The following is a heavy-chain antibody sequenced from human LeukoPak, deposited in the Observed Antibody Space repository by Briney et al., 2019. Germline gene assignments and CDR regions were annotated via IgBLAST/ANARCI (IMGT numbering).Heavy chain of an antibody. J-gene: IGHJ3*02. D-gene: IGHD4-17*01. CDR3: ARHFDNGDYKKTFDI. CDR1: GGSISSGDYY. CDR2: IYYSGST. V-gene: IGHV4-30-4*01. Sequence: SQTLSLTCTVSGGSISSGDYYWSWIRQPPGKGLEWIGYIYYSGSTYYNPSLKSRVTISVDTSKNQFSLKLTSVTAADTAVYYCARHFDNGDYKKTFDIWGQGTMVTVSS.